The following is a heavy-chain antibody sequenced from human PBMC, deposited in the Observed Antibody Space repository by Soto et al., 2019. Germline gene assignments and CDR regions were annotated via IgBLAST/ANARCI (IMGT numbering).Heavy chain of an antibody. CDR2: ISKSDYT. CDR1: GFAFNNYG. D-gene: IGHD2-2*01. J-gene: IGHJ4*02. V-gene: IGHV3-21*01. Sequence: PVGSLRLSCTVSGFAFNNYGINWVRQAPGQGLEWVSSISKSDYTYYSDSVKGRFTISRDNAKNSVSLQMNTLRVEDTAVYYCARGDSIIIPAVSDFWGQGTLVTVSS. CDR3: ARGDSIIIPAVSDF.